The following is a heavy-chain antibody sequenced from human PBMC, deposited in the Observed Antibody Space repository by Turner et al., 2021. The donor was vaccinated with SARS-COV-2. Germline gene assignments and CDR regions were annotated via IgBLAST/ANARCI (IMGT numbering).Heavy chain of an antibody. J-gene: IGHJ5*02. V-gene: IGHV1-8*01. D-gene: IGHD3-3*01. Sequence: QVQLVQSGAEVKKPGASVKVSCKASGYTFANSDINWVRQATGKGLEWLGWMRPNGGNTGYAQKFQGRVTMTSDTSISTAYMELSRLRSDDTAVYYCARGPRGYDFWSGYPNWFDPWGQGTLVTVSS. CDR3: ARGPRGYDFWSGYPNWFDP. CDR2: MRPNGGNT. CDR1: GYTFANSD.